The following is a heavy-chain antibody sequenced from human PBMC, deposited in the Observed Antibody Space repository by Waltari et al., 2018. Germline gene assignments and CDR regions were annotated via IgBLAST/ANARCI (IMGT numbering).Heavy chain of an antibody. CDR3: ARDYYYDSSGYYRYFDY. Sequence: QVQLQQWGAGLLKPSETLSLTCAVYGGAFRGYYWRWIRQPPGKGLEWIGEINHSGSTNYNPSLKSRVTISVDTSKNQFSLKLSSVTAADTAVYYCARDYYYDSSGYYRYFDYWGQGTLVTVSS. CDR2: INHSGST. CDR1: GGAFRGYY. J-gene: IGHJ4*02. D-gene: IGHD3-22*01. V-gene: IGHV4-34*01.